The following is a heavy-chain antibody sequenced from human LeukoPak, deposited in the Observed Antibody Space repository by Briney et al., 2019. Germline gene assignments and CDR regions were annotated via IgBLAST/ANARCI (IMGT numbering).Heavy chain of an antibody. CDR1: GGSISSGDYY. J-gene: IGHJ4*02. CDR3: ARETPYGDYTYYFGY. V-gene: IGHV4-30-4*01. CDR2: IYYSGST. Sequence: SQTLSLTRTVSGGSISSGDYYWRWIRQPPGKGLEWIGYIYYSGSTYYNPSLKSRVTISVDTSKNQFSLKLSSVTAADTAVYYCARETPYGDYTYYFGYWGQGTLVTVSS. D-gene: IGHD4-17*01.